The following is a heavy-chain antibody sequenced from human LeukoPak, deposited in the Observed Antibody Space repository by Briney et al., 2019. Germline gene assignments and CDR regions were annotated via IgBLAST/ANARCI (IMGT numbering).Heavy chain of an antibody. CDR1: GYTFTSYG. D-gene: IGHD1-26*01. V-gene: IGHV1-18*01. CDR2: ISAYNGNT. J-gene: IGHJ3*02. Sequence: GASVKVSCKASGYTFTSYGISWVRQAPGQGLEWMGWISAYNGNTNYAQKLQGRVTMTTDTSTSTAYMELRSLRSDDTAVYYCARVSCIVGDPTGTFDIWGQGTMVTVSS. CDR3: ARVSCIVGDPTGTFDI.